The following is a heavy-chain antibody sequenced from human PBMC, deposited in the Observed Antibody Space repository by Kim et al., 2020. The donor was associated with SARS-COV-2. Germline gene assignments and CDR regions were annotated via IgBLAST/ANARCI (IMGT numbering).Heavy chain of an antibody. J-gene: IGHJ4*02. CDR2: IYYSGST. V-gene: IGHV4-39*01. D-gene: IGHD3-16*02. CDR1: GGSISSSSYY. Sequence: SETLSLTCTVSGGSISSSSYYWGWIRQPPGKGLEWIGSIYYSGSTYYNPSLKSRVTISVDTSKNQFSLKLSSVTAADTAVYYCARQRPPFYDYVWGSYRYPCDYWGQRTRVTVSS. CDR3: ARQRPPFYDYVWGSYRYPCDY.